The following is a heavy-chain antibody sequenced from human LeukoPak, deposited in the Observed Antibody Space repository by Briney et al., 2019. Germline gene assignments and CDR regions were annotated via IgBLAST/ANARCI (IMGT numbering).Heavy chain of an antibody. CDR1: GGTFSSYA. J-gene: IGHJ4*02. Sequence: ASVTVSCKASGGTFSSYAISWVRQAPGQGLEWMGGIIPIFGTANYAQKFQGRVTITTDESTSTAYMELSSLRSEDTAVYYCARENYGDPLFDYWGQGTLVTVSS. CDR2: IIPIFGTA. D-gene: IGHD4-17*01. V-gene: IGHV1-69*05. CDR3: ARENYGDPLFDY.